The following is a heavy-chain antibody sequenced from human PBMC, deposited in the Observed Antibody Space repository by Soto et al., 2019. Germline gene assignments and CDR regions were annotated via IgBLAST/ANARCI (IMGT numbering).Heavy chain of an antibody. CDR3: ARAVRRGPRDCYGMDV. V-gene: IGHV4-30-2*01. CDR1: GSSISSSGYS. Sequence: QLQLQESASGLVKPSQTLSLTCAVSGSSISSSGYSWSWIRQPPGKGLEWIGYIYHSGSTYYNPCLTKRAVPSVDTSTNRFAPRVASVTAADTAVYYWARAVRRGPRDCYGMDVWGQGTTVAVSS. CDR2: IYHSGST. D-gene: IGHD5-12*01. J-gene: IGHJ6*02.